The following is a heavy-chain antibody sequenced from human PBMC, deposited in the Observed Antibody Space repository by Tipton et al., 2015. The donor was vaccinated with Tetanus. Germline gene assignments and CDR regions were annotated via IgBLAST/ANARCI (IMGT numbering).Heavy chain of an antibody. Sequence: SLRLSCEASGFIFSSYAMSWVRQAPGMGLEWVSIIGGSGATPYYAESVRGRFTISRDISKSTLFLQMDGLRAEDSALYYCAKAFNAYDWYFDRGGRGPLVSFSS. D-gene: IGHD5-12*01. V-gene: IGHV3-23*01. CDR1: GFIFSSYA. CDR2: IGGSGATP. CDR3: AKAFNAYDWYFDR. J-gene: IGHJ2*01.